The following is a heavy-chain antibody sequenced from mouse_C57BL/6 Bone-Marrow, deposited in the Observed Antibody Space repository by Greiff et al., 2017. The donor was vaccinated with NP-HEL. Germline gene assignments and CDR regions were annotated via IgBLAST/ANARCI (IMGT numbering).Heavy chain of an antibody. CDR2: IDPNSGGT. J-gene: IGHJ3*01. CDR3: ARFGVYSRFAY. D-gene: IGHD1-1*01. CDR1: GYTFTSYW. V-gene: IGHV1-72*01. Sequence: VQLQQPGAELVKPGASVKLSCKASGYTFTSYWMHWVKQRPGRGLEWIGRIDPNSGGTKYNEKFKSKATLTVDKPSSTAYMQRSSLTSEDSAVYYCARFGVYSRFAYWGQGTLVTVSA.